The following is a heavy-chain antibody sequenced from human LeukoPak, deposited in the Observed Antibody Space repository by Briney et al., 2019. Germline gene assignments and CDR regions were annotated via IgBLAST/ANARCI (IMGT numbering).Heavy chain of an antibody. CDR3: ARDQLPMGYSYGYQEDYFDY. V-gene: IGHV3-11*04. CDR2: ISSSGSTI. Sequence: GGSLRLSCAASGFTFSDYYMSWIRQAPGKGLEWVSYISSSGSTIYYADSVKGRFTISRDNAKNSLYLQMNSLSAEDTAVYYCARDQLPMGYSYGYQEDYFDYWGQGTLVTVSS. D-gene: IGHD5-18*01. J-gene: IGHJ4*02. CDR1: GFTFSDYY.